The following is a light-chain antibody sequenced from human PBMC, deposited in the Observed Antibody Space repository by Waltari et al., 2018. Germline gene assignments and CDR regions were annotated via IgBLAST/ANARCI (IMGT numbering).Light chain of an antibody. J-gene: IGLJ3*02. CDR2: DTS. Sequence: QAVVTQEPSVTVSPGGTVTLTCGSSTGAVTSGHNPYWLQQRPGQAPRTLIYDTSNKPFWKPARFSGSLLWGKAALTLSGAQPEDEADYYCLLSYSGAYWVFGGGTKLTVL. V-gene: IGLV7-46*01. CDR1: TGAVTSGHN. CDR3: LLSYSGAYWV.